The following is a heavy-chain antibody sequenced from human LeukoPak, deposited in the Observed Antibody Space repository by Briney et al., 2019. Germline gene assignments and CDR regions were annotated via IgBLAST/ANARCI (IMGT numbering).Heavy chain of an antibody. CDR1: GFTFSSYW. CDR2: IKSDGSST. V-gene: IGHV3-74*01. D-gene: IGHD1-26*01. J-gene: IGHJ3*01. CDR3: ARGSGSDDAFDL. Sequence: GGSLRLSCAASGFTFSSYWMHWVRQAPGKGLVWVSRIKSDGSSTTYADSVKGRFTISRDNVKNSLYLQMNSLRAEDTALYYCARGSGSDDAFDLWGQGTMVTVSS.